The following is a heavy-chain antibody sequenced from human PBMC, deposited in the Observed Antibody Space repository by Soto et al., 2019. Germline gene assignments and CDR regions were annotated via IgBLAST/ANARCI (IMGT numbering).Heavy chain of an antibody. CDR1: GYTFTGYY. D-gene: IGHD5-12*01. V-gene: IGHV1-2*04. CDR3: ARDGDIVATIYHDY. Sequence: ASVKVSCKASGYTFTGYYMHWVRQAPGQGLEWMGWINPNSGGTNYAQKFQGWVTMTRDTSISTAYMELSRLRSDDTAVYYCARDGDIVATIYHDYWGQGTLVTVSS. J-gene: IGHJ4*02. CDR2: INPNSGGT.